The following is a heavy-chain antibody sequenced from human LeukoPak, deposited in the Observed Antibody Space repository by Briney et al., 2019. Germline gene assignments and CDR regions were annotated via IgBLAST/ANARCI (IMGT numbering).Heavy chain of an antibody. CDR1: GFIFSDYG. D-gene: IGHD6-19*01. V-gene: IGHV3-33*01. CDR2: IWYDGSNT. Sequence: QPGRSLRLSCTTSGFIFSDYGMHWVRQAPGKGLEWVAAIWYDGSNTYYGGSVKGRFTISRDTSKNTLYLQMNSLRAEDTAVYYCARDHGLAVVYYFDYWGQGTLVTVSS. CDR3: ARDHGLAVVYYFDY. J-gene: IGHJ4*02.